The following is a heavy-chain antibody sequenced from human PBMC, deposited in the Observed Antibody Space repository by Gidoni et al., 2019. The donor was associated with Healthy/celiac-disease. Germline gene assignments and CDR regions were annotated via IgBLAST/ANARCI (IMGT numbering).Heavy chain of an antibody. D-gene: IGHD3-22*01. Sequence: QVQLVESGVGVVQPGRSLRLSCAASGFTFSSYAMHWVRQAPGKGLEWVAVISYDGSNKYYADSVKGRFTISRDNSKNTLYLQMNSLRAEETAVYYCARELQTAITMIVVDNWFDPWGQGTLVTVSS. CDR1: GFTFSSYA. V-gene: IGHV3-30*04. CDR2: ISYDGSNK. CDR3: ARELQTAITMIVVDNWFDP. J-gene: IGHJ5*02.